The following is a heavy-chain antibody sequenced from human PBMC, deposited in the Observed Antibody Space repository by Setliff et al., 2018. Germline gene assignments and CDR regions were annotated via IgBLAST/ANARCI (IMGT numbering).Heavy chain of an antibody. V-gene: IGHV1-2*02. Sequence: ASVKVSCKASGYTFGAYYMHWVRQAPGQGLEWMGWINPGSGATNLAQRFQGRVTMTRDTSISTAYMELSSLRSDDTAVYYCVRSAVYCASDCYPRYFDSWGQGTLVNVSS. CDR1: GYTFGAYY. J-gene: IGHJ4*02. CDR2: INPGSGAT. CDR3: VRSAVYCASDCYPRYFDS. D-gene: IGHD2-21*01.